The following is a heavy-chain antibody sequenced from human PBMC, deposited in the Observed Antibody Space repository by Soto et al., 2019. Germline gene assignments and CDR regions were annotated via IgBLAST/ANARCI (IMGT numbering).Heavy chain of an antibody. Sequence: ASVKVACKASGYTFTSYGISWVRQAPGQGLEWMGWISAYNGNTNYAQKFQGRVTMTTDTSTTTAYMELRSLRSDDTAVYYCARAPRDGYNYVLPWGQGTLVTVSS. CDR2: ISAYNGNT. CDR3: ARAPRDGYNYVLP. J-gene: IGHJ4*02. D-gene: IGHD5-12*01. V-gene: IGHV1-18*01. CDR1: GYTFTSYG.